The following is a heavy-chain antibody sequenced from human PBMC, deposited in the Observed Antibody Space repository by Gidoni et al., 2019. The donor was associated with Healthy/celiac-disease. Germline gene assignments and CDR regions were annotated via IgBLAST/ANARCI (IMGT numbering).Heavy chain of an antibody. D-gene: IGHD1-26*01. CDR3: AKDHYSGSYAFDY. V-gene: IGHV3-30*18. J-gene: IGHJ4*02. Sequence: QVQLVESGGGVVQPGRSLRLSCAASGFTFSSYGMHWVRQAPGKGLEWVAVISYDGSNKYYADSVKGRFTISRDNSKNTLYLQMNSLRAEDTAVYYCAKDHYSGSYAFDYWGQGTLVTVSS. CDR2: ISYDGSNK. CDR1: GFTFSSYG.